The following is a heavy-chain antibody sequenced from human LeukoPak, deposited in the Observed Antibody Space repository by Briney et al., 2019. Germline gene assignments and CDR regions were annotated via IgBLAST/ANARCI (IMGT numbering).Heavy chain of an antibody. D-gene: IGHD3-22*01. Sequence: SETLSLTCTVSGGSISSYYWSWIRQPAGKGLEWIGRIYTSGSTNYNPSLKSRVTMSVDTSKNQFSLKLSSVTAADTAVYYCARAYYDSSGYYVDAFDIWGQGTMVTVSS. CDR1: GGSISSYY. CDR2: IYTSGST. V-gene: IGHV4-4*07. CDR3: ARAYYDSSGYYVDAFDI. J-gene: IGHJ3*02.